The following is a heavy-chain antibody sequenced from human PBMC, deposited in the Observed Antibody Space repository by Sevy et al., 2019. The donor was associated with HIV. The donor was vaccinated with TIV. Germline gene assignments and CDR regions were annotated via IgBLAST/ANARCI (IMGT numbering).Heavy chain of an antibody. CDR2: IKQDGSEK. D-gene: IGHD2-2*01. Sequence: GGSLRLSCAASGFTFSSYWMSWVRQAPGKGLEWVANIKQDGSEKYYVDSVKGRFTISRDNAKNSLYLQMNSLRAEDTAVYYCGRRRGVVVPAAMDWFDPWGQGTLVTVSS. J-gene: IGHJ5*02. CDR3: GRRRGVVVPAAMDWFDP. V-gene: IGHV3-7*03. CDR1: GFTFSSYW.